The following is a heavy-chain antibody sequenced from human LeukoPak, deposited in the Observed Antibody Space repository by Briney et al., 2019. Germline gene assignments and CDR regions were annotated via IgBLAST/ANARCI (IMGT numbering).Heavy chain of an antibody. CDR1: GGSISSSSYY. J-gene: IGHJ4*02. Sequence: PSETLSLTCTVSGGSISSSSYYWGWIRQPPGKGLEWIGSIYYSGSTYYNPSLKSRVTISVDTSKNQFSLKLSSVTAADTAVYYCARGVITMVRGVITRGFDYWGKGTLVSVSS. V-gene: IGHV4-39*07. CDR2: IYYSGST. D-gene: IGHD3-10*01. CDR3: ARGVITMVRGVITRGFDY.